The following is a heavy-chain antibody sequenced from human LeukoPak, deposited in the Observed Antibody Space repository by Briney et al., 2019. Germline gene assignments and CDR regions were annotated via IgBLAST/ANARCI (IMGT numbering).Heavy chain of an antibody. CDR1: GGSISSSSYC. V-gene: IGHV4-39*07. D-gene: IGHD3-9*01. Sequence: SETLSLTCTVSGGSISSSSYCWGWIRQPPGKGLEWIGSIYYSGRIYYNPSLKSRVTISIDTSKNQFSLKLSSVTAADTAVYYCAREGLRGRRYYDILTGPNWFDPWGQGTLVTVSS. J-gene: IGHJ5*02. CDR3: AREGLRGRRYYDILTGPNWFDP. CDR2: IYYSGRI.